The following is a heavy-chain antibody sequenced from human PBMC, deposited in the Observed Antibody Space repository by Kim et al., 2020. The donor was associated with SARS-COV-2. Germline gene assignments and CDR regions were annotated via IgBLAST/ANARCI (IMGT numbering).Heavy chain of an antibody. CDR3: TTEARIAVADFDY. V-gene: IGHV3-15*01. Sequence: YAAHVKGRFTSSSEDSKNTLYLQMNSLKTEDTAVYYCTTEARIAVADFDYWGQGTLVTVSS. J-gene: IGHJ4*02. D-gene: IGHD6-19*01.